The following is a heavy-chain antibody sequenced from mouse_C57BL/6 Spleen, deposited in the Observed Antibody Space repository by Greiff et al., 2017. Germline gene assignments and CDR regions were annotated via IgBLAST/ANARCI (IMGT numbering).Heavy chain of an antibody. CDR2: IYPGGGYT. V-gene: IGHV1-63*01. Sequence: QVQLKQSGAELVRPGTSVKMSCKASGYTFTNYWIGWAKQRPGHGLEWIGGIYPGGGYTNYNEKFKGKATLTADKSSSTAYMQFSSLTSEDSAIXYCAIYGSSHYYAMDYWGQGTSVTVSS. J-gene: IGHJ4*01. CDR3: AIYGSSHYYAMDY. CDR1: GYTFTNYW. D-gene: IGHD1-1*01.